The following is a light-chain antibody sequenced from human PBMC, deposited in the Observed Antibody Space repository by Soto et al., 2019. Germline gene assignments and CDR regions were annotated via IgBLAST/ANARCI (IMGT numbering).Light chain of an antibody. CDR3: MQALQTQLT. Sequence: DIVMTQSPLSLPVTPGEPASISCRSSQSLLHSNGYNYLDWYLQRPGQSPQLLIYLGSNRASGVPDRFSGSGSGTDFTLKISRVEAEDVGFYYCMQALQTQLTFGGGTKVEIK. CDR1: QSLLHSNGYNY. CDR2: LGS. J-gene: IGKJ4*01. V-gene: IGKV2-28*01.